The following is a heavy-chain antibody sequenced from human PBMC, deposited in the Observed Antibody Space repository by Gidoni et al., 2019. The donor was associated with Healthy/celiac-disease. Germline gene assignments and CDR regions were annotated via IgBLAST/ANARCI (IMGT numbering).Heavy chain of an antibody. CDR2: ISWNSGSI. D-gene: IGHD6-13*01. CDR3: AKDTGSSWYAYYYGMDV. CDR1: GFPFSEYA. Sequence: EVQLVESGGGLVQPGGSLRLSCAASGFPFSEYAMHWVRQAPGKGLEWVSGISWNSGSIGYADSVKGRFTISRDNAKNSLYLQMNSLRAEVTALYYCAKDTGSSWYAYYYGMDVWGQGTTVTVSS. J-gene: IGHJ6*02. V-gene: IGHV3-9*01.